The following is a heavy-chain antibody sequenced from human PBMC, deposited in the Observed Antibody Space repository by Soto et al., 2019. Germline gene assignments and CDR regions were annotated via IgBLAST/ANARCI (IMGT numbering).Heavy chain of an antibody. CDR3: ARDLSPRGVVAASRGMDV. Sequence: GASVKVSCKASGGTFSSYTISWVRQAPGQGLEWMGRIIPILGIANYAQKFQGRVTITADKSTSTVYMELSSLRSEDTAVYFCARDLSPRGVVAASRGMDVWGQGTTVTVSS. V-gene: IGHV1-69*04. CDR1: GGTFSSYT. CDR2: IIPILGIA. J-gene: IGHJ6*02. D-gene: IGHD2-15*01.